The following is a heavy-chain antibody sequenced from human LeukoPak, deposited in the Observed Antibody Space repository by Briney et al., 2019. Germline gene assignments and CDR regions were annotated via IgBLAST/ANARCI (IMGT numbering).Heavy chain of an antibody. CDR2: IHHSGCT. CDR1: XGSFSGYY. CDR3: AASGWTPGLDY. Sequence: SETLSLTCALYXGSFSGYYWNWIRQPPGKGLEWIGEIHHSGCTNYNPSLNSRVTMSVDTSKNQFSLNLTSVTAADTAVYYCAASGWTPGLDYWGQGTPVTVSS. D-gene: IGHD6-19*01. J-gene: IGHJ4*02. V-gene: IGHV4-34*01.